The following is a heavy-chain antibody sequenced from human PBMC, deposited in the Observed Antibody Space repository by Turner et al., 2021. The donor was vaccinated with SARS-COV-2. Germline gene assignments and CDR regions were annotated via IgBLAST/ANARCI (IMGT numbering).Heavy chain of an antibody. CDR3: ARDVVLVPAASGMDV. D-gene: IGHD2-2*01. CDR1: GYTFTNYY. V-gene: IGHV1-46*01. Sequence: QVQLVQSGAGVKKPGASVKVSFKASGYTFTNYYIHWVRQAPGQGLEWMGIINPSAGSTSYAQKFQGRVTMTRDTSTSTVYMELSSLRSEDTAVYYCARDVVLVPAASGMDVWGQGTTVTVSS. J-gene: IGHJ6*02. CDR2: INPSAGST.